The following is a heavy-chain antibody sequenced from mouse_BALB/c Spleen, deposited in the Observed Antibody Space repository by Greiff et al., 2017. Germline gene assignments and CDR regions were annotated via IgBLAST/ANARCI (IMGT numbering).Heavy chain of an antibody. V-gene: IGHV2-2*02. D-gene: IGHD2-14*01. J-gene: IGHJ4*01. CDR2: IWSGGST. Sequence: VKLMESGPGLVQPSQSLSITCTVSGFSLTSYGVHWVRQSPGKGLEWLGVIWSGGSTDYNAAFISRLSISKDNSKSQVFFKMNSLQANDTAIYYCARNYYRYDDYAMDYWGQGTSVTVSS. CDR3: ARNYYRYDDYAMDY. CDR1: GFSLTSYG.